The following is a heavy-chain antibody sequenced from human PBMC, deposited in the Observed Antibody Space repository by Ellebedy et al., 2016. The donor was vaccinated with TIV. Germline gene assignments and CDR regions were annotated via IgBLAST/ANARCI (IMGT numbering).Heavy chain of an antibody. J-gene: IGHJ4*02. CDR1: GGSISNSDYY. Sequence: MPSETLSLTCTVSGGSISNSDYYWNWIRQPPGKGLEWIGYIFHSGSTYYNPSLKSRVTISVDRSKNQFSLNLNSVPAADTAVYYCAKTGETRFDYWGQGTLVTVSS. CDR2: IFHSGST. V-gene: IGHV4-30-2*01. CDR3: AKTGETRFDY. D-gene: IGHD7-27*01.